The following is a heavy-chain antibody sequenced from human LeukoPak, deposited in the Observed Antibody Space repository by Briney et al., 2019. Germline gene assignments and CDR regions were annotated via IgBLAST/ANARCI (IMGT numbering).Heavy chain of an antibody. CDR3: ARQNYGGNSDFDY. CDR1: GFTVSSNY. D-gene: IGHD4-23*01. CDR2: IYSGGST. J-gene: IGHJ4*02. V-gene: IGHV3-66*04. Sequence: GGSLRLSCAASGFTVSSNYMSWVRQAPGKGLEWVSVIYSGGSTYYADSVKGRFTISRDNAKNSLYLQMNSLRAEDTAVYYCARQNYGGNSDFDYWGQGTLVTVSS.